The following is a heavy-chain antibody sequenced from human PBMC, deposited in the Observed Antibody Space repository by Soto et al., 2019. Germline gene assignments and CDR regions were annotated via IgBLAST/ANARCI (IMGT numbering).Heavy chain of an antibody. CDR2: IDPSDSYT. CDR3: ARVAYYDSSGYAFDI. D-gene: IGHD3-22*01. Sequence: GESLKISCKGSGYSFTSYWISWVRQMPGKGLEWMGRIDPSDSYTNYSPSFQGQVTISADKSISTAYLQWSSLKASDTAMYYCARVAYYDSSGYAFDISGQGTMVTVSS. J-gene: IGHJ3*02. V-gene: IGHV5-10-1*04. CDR1: GYSFTSYW.